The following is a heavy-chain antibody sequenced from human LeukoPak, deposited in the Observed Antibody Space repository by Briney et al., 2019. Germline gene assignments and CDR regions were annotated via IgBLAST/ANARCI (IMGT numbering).Heavy chain of an antibody. CDR2: LYTAGPA. Sequence: PGGSLRLSCAASGFSVSTFYMSWVRQAPGKGLEWVSVLYTAGPAYYADSVQGRFTISRDNSKNTLFLQMDNLTADDTATYYCARSGPSVLWSKSFDYWGQGALVTVSS. CDR1: GFSVSTFY. J-gene: IGHJ4*02. D-gene: IGHD3-10*01. V-gene: IGHV3-66*01. CDR3: ARSGPSVLWSKSFDY.